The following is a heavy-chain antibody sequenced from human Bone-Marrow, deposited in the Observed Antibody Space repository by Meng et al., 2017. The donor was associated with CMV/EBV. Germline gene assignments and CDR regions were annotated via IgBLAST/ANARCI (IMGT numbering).Heavy chain of an antibody. D-gene: IGHD2-2*01. V-gene: IGHV3-7*01. CDR2: IKQDGSEK. Sequence: LSLTCAASGFTFSSYWMSWVRQAPGKGLEWVANIKQDGSEKYYVDSVKGRFTISRDNAKNSLYLQMNSLRAEDTAVYYCARLGYCSSTSCPLEGYYYYGMDVWGQGTTVTVSS. J-gene: IGHJ6*02. CDR1: GFTFSSYW. CDR3: ARLGYCSSTSCPLEGYYYYGMDV.